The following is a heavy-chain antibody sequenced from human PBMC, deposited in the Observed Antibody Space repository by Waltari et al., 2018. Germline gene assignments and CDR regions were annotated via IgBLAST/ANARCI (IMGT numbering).Heavy chain of an antibody. CDR2: IYYSGST. CDR3: ASGAAAGTVDY. CDR1: GGSISGHY. D-gene: IGHD6-13*01. V-gene: IGHV4-59*11. Sequence: QVQLQESGTGRVKHSETLSINCTVSGGSISGHYGSCIRQPPGKGLEWIGYIYYSGSTNYNPSLKSRVTISVDTSKNQFSLKLISVTAADTAVYYCASGAAAGTVDYWGQGTLVTVSS. J-gene: IGHJ4*02.